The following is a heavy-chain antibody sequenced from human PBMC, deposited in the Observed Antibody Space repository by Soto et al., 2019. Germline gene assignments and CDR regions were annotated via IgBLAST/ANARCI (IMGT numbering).Heavy chain of an antibody. CDR2: IWYDSSKK. CDR3: VKGGWLDF. V-gene: IGHV3-33*06. D-gene: IGHD3-16*01. Sequence: PGGSLRLSCAASGFTFSSYGMHWVRQAPGKGLEWVSVIWYDSSKKYYADSVKGRFTISRDNSKNTLYLQMNSLRAEDTAVYACVKGGWLDFWGQGTLVTVSS. CDR1: GFTFSSYG. J-gene: IGHJ5*01.